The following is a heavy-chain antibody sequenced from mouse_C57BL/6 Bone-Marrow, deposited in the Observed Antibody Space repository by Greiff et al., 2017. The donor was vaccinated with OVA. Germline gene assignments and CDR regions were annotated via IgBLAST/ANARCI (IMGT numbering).Heavy chain of an antibody. CDR2: IDPSDSYT. J-gene: IGHJ1*03. CDR3: ARCHYYYGSSYCYVDV. Sequence: QVQLQQPGAELVRPGTSVKLSCKASGYTFPSYWMHWVKQRPGQGLEWIGVIDPSDSYTKYHQQFKGKATLNVETSSSTSYMQLSSLTSDYSAVYYCARCHYYYGSSYCYVDVWGTGTTVTVSS. CDR1: GYTFPSYW. V-gene: IGHV1-59*01. D-gene: IGHD1-1*01.